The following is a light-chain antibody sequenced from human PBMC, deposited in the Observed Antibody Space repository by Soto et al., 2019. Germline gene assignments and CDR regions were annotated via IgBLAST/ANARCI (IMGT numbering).Light chain of an antibody. V-gene: IGKV3-15*01. CDR1: QSVNSN. Sequence: EIVFTQSLSTLSVSQCKRATLSFRATQSVNSNLPGDQQTPGKAPWLVIYGASSGAFGLPSRFSGSGSGTEFTLTILSLESEDFAVYYCQQYNRWTCTFGPGTKVDIK. CDR3: QQYNRWTCT. CDR2: GAS. J-gene: IGKJ1*01.